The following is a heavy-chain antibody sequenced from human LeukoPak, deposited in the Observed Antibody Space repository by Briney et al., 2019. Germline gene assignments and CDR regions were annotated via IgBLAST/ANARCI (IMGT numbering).Heavy chain of an antibody. CDR2: IYYSGST. CDR3: ARRVQLWRNWFDP. D-gene: IGHD5-18*01. J-gene: IGHJ5*02. Sequence: SETLSLTCIVSGGSISSSYDYWGWIRQPPGKGLEWIGSIYYSGSTYYNPSLKSRVTISVDTSKNQLSLMLNSVTAADTAVYYCARRVQLWRNWFDPWGQGTLVTVSS. V-gene: IGHV4-39*07. CDR1: GGSISSSYDY.